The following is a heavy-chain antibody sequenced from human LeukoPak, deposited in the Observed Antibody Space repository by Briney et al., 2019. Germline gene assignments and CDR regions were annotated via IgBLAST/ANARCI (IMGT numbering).Heavy chain of an antibody. Sequence: GASVKVSCKASGYTFTSYGISWVRQAPGQGLEWMGWISAYNGNTNYAQKLQGRVTMTTDTSTSTAYMELRSLRSDDTAVYYCAREVVPAAEAGDWFDPWGQGTLVTVSS. CDR2: ISAYNGNT. CDR1: GYTFTSYG. J-gene: IGHJ5*02. D-gene: IGHD2-2*01. CDR3: AREVVPAAEAGDWFDP. V-gene: IGHV1-18*01.